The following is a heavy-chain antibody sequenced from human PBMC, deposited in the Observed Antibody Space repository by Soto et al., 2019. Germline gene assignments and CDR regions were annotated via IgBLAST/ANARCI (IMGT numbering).Heavy chain of an antibody. D-gene: IGHD1-26*01. Sequence: EVQVVESGGGLVNPGGSLRLSCSFTFSMYSMNWVRQAPGKGLEWVAYISSGGIYIKYADSVKGRFTISRDNAKNSVSLQMNSLKVEDTAVYYCTRDQGGSYDSWFDPWGQGTQVIVSS. CDR2: ISSGGIYI. V-gene: IGHV3-21*06. J-gene: IGHJ5*02. CDR3: TRDQGGSYDSWFDP. CDR1: FTFSMYS.